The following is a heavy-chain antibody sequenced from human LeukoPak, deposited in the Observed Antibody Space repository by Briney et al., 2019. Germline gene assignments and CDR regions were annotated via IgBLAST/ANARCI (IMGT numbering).Heavy chain of an antibody. Sequence: ASVKVSCKASGYTFTGYYMHWVRQAPGQGLEWMGWINPNSGGTNYAQKFQGRVTMTRDTSISTAYMELSRLRSDDTAVYYCARDIVVVPATKDYYYYYMDVWGKGTTVTVSS. D-gene: IGHD2-2*01. CDR2: INPNSGGT. J-gene: IGHJ6*03. V-gene: IGHV1-2*02. CDR1: GYTFTGYY. CDR3: ARDIVVVPATKDYYYYYMDV.